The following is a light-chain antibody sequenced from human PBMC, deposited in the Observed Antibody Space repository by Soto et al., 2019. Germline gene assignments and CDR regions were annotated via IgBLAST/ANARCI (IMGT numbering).Light chain of an antibody. CDR3: QTWGTGTVV. CDR2: LNSYGSH. J-gene: IGLJ2*01. V-gene: IGLV4-69*01. Sequence: QSVLTQSPSASASLGASVKLTCTLSNGHSSYAIAWHQQQPEKGPRYLMKLNSYGSHSKGDGIPDRFSGSSSGAERYLTISSLQSEDEADYYCQTWGTGTVVFGGGTQLTVL. CDR1: NGHSSYA.